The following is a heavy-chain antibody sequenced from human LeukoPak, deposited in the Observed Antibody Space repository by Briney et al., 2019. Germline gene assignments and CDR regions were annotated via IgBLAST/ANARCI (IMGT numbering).Heavy chain of an antibody. CDR2: IDWDDDK. CDR1: GFSLSTSGMC. Sequence: SGPTLVNPTQTLTLTCTFSGFSLSTSGMCVSWIRQPPGKALEWLSRIDWDDDKYYSTSLKTRITISKDTSKNQVVLTMTNMDPVDTATYYCARMWVPGPFDYWGQGTLVTVSS. CDR3: ARMWVPGPFDY. J-gene: IGHJ4*02. D-gene: IGHD1-1*01. V-gene: IGHV2-70*11.